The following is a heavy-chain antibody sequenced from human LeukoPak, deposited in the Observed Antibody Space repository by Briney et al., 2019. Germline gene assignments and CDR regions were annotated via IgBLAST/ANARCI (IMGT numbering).Heavy chain of an antibody. CDR2: ISPYSGDT. CDR3: ARAGLTTDSSVNY. Sequence: GASVKVSCKASGYTFTSDGISWVRQPPGQGLEWMGWISPYSGDTNYAQNLQGRVTMTTDTSTSTAYMELRSLRSDDTAVYYCARAGLTTDSSVNYWGQGSLVTVSS. D-gene: IGHD3-22*01. V-gene: IGHV1-18*01. J-gene: IGHJ4*02. CDR1: GYTFTSDG.